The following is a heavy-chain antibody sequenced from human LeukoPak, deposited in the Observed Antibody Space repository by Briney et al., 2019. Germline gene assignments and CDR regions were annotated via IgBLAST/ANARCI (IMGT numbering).Heavy chain of an antibody. J-gene: IGHJ4*02. CDR3: AGTHRSHDILSGYFDY. Sequence: GRSLRLSCTASGFTFNDYATHWFRQAPGKGLEWVAVLSNDAVNKYFADSVTGRFTISRDNSKNTLYLQMNSLRAEDTAVYFCAGTHRSHDILSGYFDYWGQGILVTVSS. V-gene: IGHV3-30*04. D-gene: IGHD3-9*01. CDR2: LSNDAVNK. CDR1: GFTFNDYA.